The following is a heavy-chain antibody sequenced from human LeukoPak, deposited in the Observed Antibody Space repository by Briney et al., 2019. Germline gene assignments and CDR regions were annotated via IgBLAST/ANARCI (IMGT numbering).Heavy chain of an antibody. Sequence: SETLSLTCTVSGGSISSYYWSWIRQPAGMGLEWIGRIYTSGSTNYNPSLKSRVTMSVDTSKNQFSLKLSSVTAADTAVYYCAREPYYDFWSGYYSHRGDWFDPWGQGTLVTVSS. CDR2: IYTSGST. D-gene: IGHD3-3*01. CDR1: GGSISSYY. CDR3: AREPYYDFWSGYYSHRGDWFDP. J-gene: IGHJ5*02. V-gene: IGHV4-4*07.